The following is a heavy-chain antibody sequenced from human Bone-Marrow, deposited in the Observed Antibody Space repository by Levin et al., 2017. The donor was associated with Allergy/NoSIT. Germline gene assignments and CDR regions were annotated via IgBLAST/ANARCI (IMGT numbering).Heavy chain of an antibody. CDR3: AKDRWGRWVDAFDI. CDR1: GFTFSSYA. D-gene: IGHD3-16*01. CDR2: ISGSGGST. J-gene: IGHJ3*02. V-gene: IGHV3-23*01. Sequence: LSLTCAASGFTFSSYAMSWVRQAPGKGLEWVSAISGSGGSTYYADSVKGRFTISRDNSKNTLYLQMNSLRAEDTAVYYCAKDRWGRWVDAFDIWGQGTMVTVSS.